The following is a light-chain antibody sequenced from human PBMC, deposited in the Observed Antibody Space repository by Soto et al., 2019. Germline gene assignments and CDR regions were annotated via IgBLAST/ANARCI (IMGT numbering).Light chain of an antibody. V-gene: IGLV2-14*01. CDR1: SSDVGAYNY. J-gene: IGLJ1*01. Sequence: QSALTQPASVSGSPGQSITISCTGTSSDVGAYNYVSWYQQHPGKAPKPMIYDVSHRPSGVSHRFSGSKSGNTASLTISGLQAEDEADYYCGSYTTSSNYVFGTATKVTVL. CDR2: DVS. CDR3: GSYTTSSNYV.